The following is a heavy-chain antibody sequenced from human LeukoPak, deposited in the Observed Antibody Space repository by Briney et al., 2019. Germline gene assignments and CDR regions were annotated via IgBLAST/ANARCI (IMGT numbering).Heavy chain of an antibody. CDR2: INPNSGGT. Sequence: WASVKVSCKASGYTFTGYYMHWVRQAPGQGLEWMGWINPNSGGTNYAQKFQGRVTMTRDTSISTAYMELSRLRSDDTAVYYCARVDDSSGYEGAFDIWSQGTMVTVSS. CDR3: ARVDDSSGYEGAFDI. V-gene: IGHV1-2*02. CDR1: GYTFTGYY. D-gene: IGHD3-22*01. J-gene: IGHJ3*02.